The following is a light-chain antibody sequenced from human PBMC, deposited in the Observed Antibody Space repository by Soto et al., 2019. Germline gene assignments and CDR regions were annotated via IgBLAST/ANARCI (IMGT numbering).Light chain of an antibody. CDR1: QSVASN. Sequence: EIVMTQSPATLSVSPGERATLSCRASQSVASNLAWYQQKPGQAPRLLIYGASTRATGIQARFSGSGSVTEITLTISRLHSEYLAVYYCQQYNGWPRTFGQGTKVEIK. V-gene: IGKV3-15*01. CDR3: QQYNGWPRT. CDR2: GAS. J-gene: IGKJ1*01.